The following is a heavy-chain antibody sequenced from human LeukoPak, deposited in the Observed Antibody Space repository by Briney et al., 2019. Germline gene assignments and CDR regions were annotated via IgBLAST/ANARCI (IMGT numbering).Heavy chain of an antibody. CDR2: IYYSGST. D-gene: IGHD2-2*01. CDR3: ARTDCSSTSCYPWFDP. J-gene: IGHJ5*02. Sequence: PSETLSLTCTVSGGSISSGDYYWSWIRQPPGKGLEWIGYIYYSGSTYYNPSLKSRVTISVDTSKNQFSLKLSSVTAADTAVYYCARTDCSSTSCYPWFDPWGQGTLVTVSS. CDR1: GGSISSGDYY. V-gene: IGHV4-30-4*01.